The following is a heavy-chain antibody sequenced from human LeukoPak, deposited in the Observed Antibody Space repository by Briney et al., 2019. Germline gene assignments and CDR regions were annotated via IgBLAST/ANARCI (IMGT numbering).Heavy chain of an antibody. CDR2: ISYDGSNK. V-gene: IGHV3-30*18. J-gene: IGHJ6*02. Sequence: PGGSLRLSCAASGFTFSSYGMHGVRQAPGKGLEWVAVISYDGSNKYYADSVKGRFTTSRDNSKNTLYLQMNSLRAEDTAVYYCAKDYDFWSRYGMDVWGQGTTVTVSS. CDR1: GFTFSSYG. D-gene: IGHD3-3*01. CDR3: AKDYDFWSRYGMDV.